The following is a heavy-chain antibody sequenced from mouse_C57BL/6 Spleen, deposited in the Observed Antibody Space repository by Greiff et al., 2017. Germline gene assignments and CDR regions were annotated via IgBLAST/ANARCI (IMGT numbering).Heavy chain of an antibody. J-gene: IGHJ1*03. Sequence: QVQLQQPGAELVKPGASVKLSCKASGYTFTSYWMHWVKQRPGQGLEWIGMIHPNSGSTNYNEKFKSKSTLTVDKSSSAAYMQLSSLTSEDSAVYCGAREGHGSSYFDVWGTGTTVTVSS. CDR2: IHPNSGST. CDR1: GYTFTSYW. CDR3: AREGHGSSYFDV. D-gene: IGHD1-1*01. V-gene: IGHV1-64*01.